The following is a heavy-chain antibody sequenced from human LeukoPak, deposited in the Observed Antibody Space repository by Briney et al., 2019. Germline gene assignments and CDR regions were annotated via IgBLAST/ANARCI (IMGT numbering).Heavy chain of an antibody. D-gene: IGHD3-9*01. Sequence: GGSLRLSCVFSGFPFKNHGMHWVRQAPGKGLEWVAFMRYDGSNRNYADSVKGRFTISRDNSKNTLYLQMNSLRAEDTAVYYCAKGVKVPLLRYFSYYMDVWGKGTTVTISS. V-gene: IGHV3-30*02. CDR2: MRYDGSNR. CDR1: GFPFKNHG. CDR3: AKGVKVPLLRYFSYYMDV. J-gene: IGHJ6*03.